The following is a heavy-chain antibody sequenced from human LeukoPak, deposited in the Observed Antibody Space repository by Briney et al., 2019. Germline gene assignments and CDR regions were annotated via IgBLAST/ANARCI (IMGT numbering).Heavy chain of an antibody. V-gene: IGHV3-48*01. CDR3: HFWFGSDFDY. J-gene: IGHJ4*02. CDR2: ISSSSSTI. Sequence: GGSQGLSCAASGFTFSSYSMNWVRQAPGKGLEWVSYISSSSSTIYYADSVKGRFTISRDNAKNSLCLQMNSLRAEDTAVYYCHFWFGSDFDYWGQGTLVTVSS. D-gene: IGHD3-10*01. CDR1: GFTFSSYS.